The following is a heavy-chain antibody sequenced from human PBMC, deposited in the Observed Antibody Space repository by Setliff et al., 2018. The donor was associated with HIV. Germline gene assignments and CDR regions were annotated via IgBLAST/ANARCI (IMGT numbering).Heavy chain of an antibody. J-gene: IGHJ4*02. V-gene: IGHV4-59*01. CDR3: ARGSEYSGSYYPDYFDY. CDR1: GGSISSYY. D-gene: IGHD1-26*01. CDR2: IYYSGST. Sequence: SETLSLTCTVSGGSISSYYWSWIRQPPGKGLEWIGYIYYSGSTNYNPSLKSRVTISVDTSKNQFSLKLSSVTAADTAVYYCARGSEYSGSYYPDYFDYWGQGTLVTVSS.